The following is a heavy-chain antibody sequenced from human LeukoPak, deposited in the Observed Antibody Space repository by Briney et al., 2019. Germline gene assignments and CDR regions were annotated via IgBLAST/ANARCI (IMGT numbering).Heavy chain of an antibody. V-gene: IGHV3-30*02. J-gene: IGHJ4*02. D-gene: IGHD1-26*01. Sequence: GGSLRLSCAASGFTFSSYGMHWVRQAPGKGLEWVAFIRYDGSNKYYADSVKGRFTISRDNAKNSLYLQMNSLRAEDTAVYYCARDMYSGSLFAFDYWGQGTLVTVSS. CDR2: IRYDGSNK. CDR3: ARDMYSGSLFAFDY. CDR1: GFTFSSYG.